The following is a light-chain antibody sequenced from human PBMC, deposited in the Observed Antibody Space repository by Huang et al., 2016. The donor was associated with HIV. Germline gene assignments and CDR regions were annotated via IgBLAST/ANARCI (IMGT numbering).Light chain of an antibody. Sequence: EIVLTQSPGTLSLSTGERATLSCRARQSVSSTYLAWYQQKPGQAPRLLIYGASSRATGIPDRFSGSGSGTDFTLTISRLEPEDFAVYYCQQYGSSPTAFGQGTKVEIK. CDR2: GAS. CDR3: QQYGSSPTA. J-gene: IGKJ1*01. V-gene: IGKV3-20*01. CDR1: QSVSSTY.